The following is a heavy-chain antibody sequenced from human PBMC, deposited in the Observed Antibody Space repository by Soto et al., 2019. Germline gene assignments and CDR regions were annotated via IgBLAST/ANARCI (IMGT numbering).Heavy chain of an antibody. D-gene: IGHD2-15*01. Sequence: QVQLVESGGGVVQPGRSLRLTCAASEFTFAAFAMHWVRQAPGKGLEWVATISYDGSNKYSAEGRFTISRDNFKNRLYLEMNSLRPEDTAVYYCARDLGYCSGGSPCSVDVWGQGTTVIVSS. CDR2: ISYDGSNK. CDR1: EFTFAAFA. J-gene: IGHJ6*02. V-gene: IGHV3-30-3*01. CDR3: ARDLGYCSGGSPCSVDV.